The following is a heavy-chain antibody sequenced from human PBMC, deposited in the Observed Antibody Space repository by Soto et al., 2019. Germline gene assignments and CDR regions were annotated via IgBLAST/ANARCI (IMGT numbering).Heavy chain of an antibody. CDR3: AGRRDWLFFDF. CDR1: GASTRGYY. J-gene: IGHJ4*02. V-gene: IGHV4-59*01. Sequence: LSLTCTVSGASTRGYYWSWIRQSPGKGLEWIGYMYYNGSPSYNPSLKSRVTISIDTSKNQFFLKLNSVTAADTAIYYCAGRRDWLFFDFWGQGALVTVSS. CDR2: MYYNGSP. D-gene: IGHD3-9*01.